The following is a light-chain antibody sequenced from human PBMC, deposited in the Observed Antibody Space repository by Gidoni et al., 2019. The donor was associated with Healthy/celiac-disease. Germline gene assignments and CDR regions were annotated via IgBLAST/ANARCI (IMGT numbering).Light chain of an antibody. J-gene: IGKJ1*01. V-gene: IGKV1-5*03. Sequence: DIQSTQSPSTLSACVRDTVTITGRDSQSMSSWLAWYQQKPGKAPKLLIYKASSLESWVPSRFRGSGSGTEFTLTISCLQPDDFVTYYCQQYNSYSPWTFGQGTKVEIK. CDR3: QQYNSYSPWT. CDR2: KAS. CDR1: QSMSSW.